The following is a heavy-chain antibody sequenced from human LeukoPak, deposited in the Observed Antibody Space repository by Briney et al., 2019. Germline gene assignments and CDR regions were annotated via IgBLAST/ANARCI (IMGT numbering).Heavy chain of an antibody. CDR1: GYTFTSCD. Sequence: ASVKVSCKASGYTFTSCDINWVRQATGQGLEWMGSMNPNSGNTGYAQKFQGRVTMTRNTSMSTAYMELSSLRSEDTAVYYCARAGDGDYALDLWGRGTLVTVSS. D-gene: IGHD4-17*01. CDR3: ARAGDGDYALDL. J-gene: IGHJ2*01. V-gene: IGHV1-8*01. CDR2: MNPNSGNT.